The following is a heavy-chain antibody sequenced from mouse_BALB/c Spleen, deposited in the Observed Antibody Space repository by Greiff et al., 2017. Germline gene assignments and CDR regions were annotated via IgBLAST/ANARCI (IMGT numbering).Heavy chain of an antibody. CDR3: ARSGLRLRGYAMDY. V-gene: IGHV1-63*02. J-gene: IGHJ4*01. CDR1: GYTFTNYW. D-gene: IGHD1-2*01. CDR2: IYPGGGYT. Sequence: QVQLQQSGAELVRPGTSVKISCKASGYTFTNYWLGWVKQRPGHGLEWIGDIYPGGGYTNYNEKFKGKATLTADTSSSTAYMQLSSLTSEDSAVYFCARSGLRLRGYAMDYWGQGTSVTVSS.